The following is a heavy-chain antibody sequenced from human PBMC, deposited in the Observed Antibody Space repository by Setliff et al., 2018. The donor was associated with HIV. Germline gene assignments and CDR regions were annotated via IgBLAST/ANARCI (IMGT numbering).Heavy chain of an antibody. CDR2: IYNSGYS. CDR3: ARVQYHYVNNGDSYYFTH. D-gene: IGHD3-10*02. V-gene: IGHV4-34*11. Sequence: TLSLTCAVYGGSFSGHYWSWVRQPPGKGLEWIGYIYNSGYSNSKPSLKSRVTISMDTSKSQFSLRLNSVTAADTAVYYCARVQYHYVNNGDSYYFTHWGHGTLVTVSS. CDR1: GGSFSGHY. J-gene: IGHJ4*01.